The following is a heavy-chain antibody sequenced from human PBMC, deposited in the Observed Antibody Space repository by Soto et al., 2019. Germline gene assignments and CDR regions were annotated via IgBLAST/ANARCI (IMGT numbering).Heavy chain of an antibody. CDR3: ARATQQLVLGFFDY. D-gene: IGHD6-13*01. J-gene: IGHJ4*02. CDR1: GGSLISSSYY. V-gene: IGHV4-39*01. Sequence: SVTLSLTCTVSGGSLISSSYYWGWIRKPPGKGLEWIGSIYYSGSTYYNPSLKSRVTISVDTSKNQFSLKLSSVTAADTAVYYCARATQQLVLGFFDYWGQGTLVTVSS. CDR2: IYYSGST.